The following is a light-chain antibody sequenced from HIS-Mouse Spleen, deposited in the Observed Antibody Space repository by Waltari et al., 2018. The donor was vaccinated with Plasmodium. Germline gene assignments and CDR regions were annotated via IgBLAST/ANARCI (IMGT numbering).Light chain of an antibody. CDR2: EGS. CDR3: CSYAGSSTWV. J-gene: IGLJ3*02. V-gene: IGLV2-23*01. Sequence: QSALTQPASVYGPPGQSITISCTGTSSDAGSYNLVSWYQQHPGKAPKLMIYEGSKRPSGVSNRFSGSKSGNTSSLTISGLQAEDEADYYCCSYAGSSTWVFGGGTKLTVL. CDR1: SSDAGSYNL.